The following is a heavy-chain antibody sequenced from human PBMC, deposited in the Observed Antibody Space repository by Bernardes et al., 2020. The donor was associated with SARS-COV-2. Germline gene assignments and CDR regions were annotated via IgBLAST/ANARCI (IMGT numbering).Heavy chain of an antibody. J-gene: IGHJ3*01. CDR1: GFIFEDYT. CDR2: VSWDGSTT. D-gene: IGHD3-3*01. CDR3: ATERQSLTVFGVGHDAFDF. V-gene: IGHV3-43*01. Sequence: GGSLRLSCAASGFIFEDYTMHWVRQVPGKGLEWVYLVSWDGSTTNYADSVKGRFIISRDSSRNTVHLQMDSLRKEDTALYYCATERQSLTVFGVGHDAFDFWGQWTMVTVSS.